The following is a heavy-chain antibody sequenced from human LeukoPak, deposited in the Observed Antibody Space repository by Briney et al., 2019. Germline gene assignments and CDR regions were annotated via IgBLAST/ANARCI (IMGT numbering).Heavy chain of an antibody. Sequence: PSETLSLTCTVSGGSISSYYWSWIRQPPGKGLEWIGYIQNRGSTNYDPSLKSRVTLSVDTSKNQFSLKLTSVTAADTAVYYCARDRPGIAVAGDAFDIWGQGTMVTVSS. CDR1: GGSISSYY. D-gene: IGHD6-19*01. CDR2: IQNRGST. CDR3: ARDRPGIAVAGDAFDI. V-gene: IGHV4-59*01. J-gene: IGHJ3*02.